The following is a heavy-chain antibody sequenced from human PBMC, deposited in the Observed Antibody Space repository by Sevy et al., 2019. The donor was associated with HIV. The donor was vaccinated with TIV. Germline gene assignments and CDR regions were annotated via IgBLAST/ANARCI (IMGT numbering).Heavy chain of an antibody. D-gene: IGHD6-13*01. V-gene: IGHV3-30*18. CDR2: ISNDGSVK. CDR1: GFTFSSYG. J-gene: IGHJ6*02. Sequence: GGSLRLSCVASGFTFSSYGMHWVRQAPGKGLEWVALISNDGSVKNYVDSLKGRFTISRDNSKDTLYLQMNSLRAEDTAVYYCANSRGRFDGSSWIYYYYGMDVWGQGTTVTVSS. CDR3: ANSRGRFDGSSWIYYYYGMDV.